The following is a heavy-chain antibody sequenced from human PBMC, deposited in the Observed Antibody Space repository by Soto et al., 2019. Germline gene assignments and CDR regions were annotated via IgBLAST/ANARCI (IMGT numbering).Heavy chain of an antibody. J-gene: IGHJ4*02. V-gene: IGHV1-69*13. CDR2: ITPIFGTA. CDR3: AIGWSYAILTGYSD. D-gene: IGHD3-9*01. CDR1: GGSFSNYA. Sequence: ASVKVSCKASGGSFSNYAIRWARQAPGQGLEWMGGITPIFGTANYAQRFQGRVTITADESTSTAYMELSSLRSEDTAVYYCAIGWSYAILTGYSDWGQGTLVTVSS.